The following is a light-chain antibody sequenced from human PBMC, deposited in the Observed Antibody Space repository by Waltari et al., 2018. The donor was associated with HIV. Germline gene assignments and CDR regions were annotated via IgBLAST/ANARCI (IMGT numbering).Light chain of an antibody. V-gene: IGKV1-5*03. J-gene: IGKJ1*01. CDR1: QNISNH. Sequence: IQMSQSPSTLSASVGDRVTITCRASQNISNHLAWYQQKTGKAPKLLIYKASTLERGVPSRFSGSGTGTEFSLTISSLQVDDLAIYFCQQFQTYRTFGQGTKVEI. CDR2: KAS. CDR3: QQFQTYRT.